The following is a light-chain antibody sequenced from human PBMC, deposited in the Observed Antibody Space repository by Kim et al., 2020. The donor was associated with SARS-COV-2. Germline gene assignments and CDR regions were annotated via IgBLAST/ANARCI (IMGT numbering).Light chain of an antibody. J-gene: IGKJ1*01. V-gene: IGKV3-15*01. CDR2: GAS. Sequence: EIVMTQSPATLSVSPGERATLSCRASQSVSRNLAWYQQKPGQAPRLLISGASTRATGIPARFSGSGSETEFTLTISSLQSEDFAVYYCQQYDNWPRTFGQGTKVDIK. CDR1: QSVSRN. CDR3: QQYDNWPRT.